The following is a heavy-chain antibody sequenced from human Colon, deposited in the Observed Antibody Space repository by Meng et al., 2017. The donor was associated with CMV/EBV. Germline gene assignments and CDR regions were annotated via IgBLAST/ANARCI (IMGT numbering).Heavy chain of an antibody. D-gene: IGHD2/OR15-2a*01. CDR3: ARDCCNYRSWFDP. Sequence: QWELQEAGPGLVKTSGTLSLTCIVSGGSISNDIFYWGWLRQPPGKGLEWIGSINYSGNTYYNLSLESRVTISIDTSNNHFSLKLTSVTAADTAVYYCARDCCNYRSWFDPWGQGVLVTVSS. CDR2: INYSGNT. J-gene: IGHJ5*02. CDR1: GGSISNDIFY. V-gene: IGHV4-39*07.